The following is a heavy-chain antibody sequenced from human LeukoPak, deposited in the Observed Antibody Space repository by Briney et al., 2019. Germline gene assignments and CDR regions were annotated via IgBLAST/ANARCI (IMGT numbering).Heavy chain of an antibody. V-gene: IGHV4-61*02. D-gene: IGHD6-6*01. CDR2: IYTSGIT. CDR1: GGSISTYY. J-gene: IGHJ3*02. Sequence: SETLSLTCTMSGGSISGGSISTYYWTWIRQPAGKGLEWIGRIYTSGITNYNPSLKSRVTISVDTSKNQFSLKLSSVTAADTAVYYCAKERSSWAFDIWGQGTMLTVSS. CDR3: AKERSSWAFDI.